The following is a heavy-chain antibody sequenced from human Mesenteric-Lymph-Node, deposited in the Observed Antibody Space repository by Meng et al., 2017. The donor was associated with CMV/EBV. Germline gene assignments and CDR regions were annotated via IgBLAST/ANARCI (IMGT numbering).Heavy chain of an antibody. Sequence: GESLKISCAASGLTFSSYWMSWVRQAPGKGLEWVANIKQDGSEKYYVDSVKGRFTISRDNAKNSLYLQMNSLRAEDTAVYYCARDTGPYYYGMDVWGQGTTVTVSS. D-gene: IGHD2-8*02. CDR1: GLTFSSYW. CDR3: ARDTGPYYYGMDV. V-gene: IGHV3-7*01. J-gene: IGHJ6*02. CDR2: IKQDGSEK.